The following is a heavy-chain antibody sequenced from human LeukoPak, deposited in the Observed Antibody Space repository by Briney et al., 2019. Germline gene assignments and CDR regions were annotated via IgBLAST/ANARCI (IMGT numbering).Heavy chain of an antibody. V-gene: IGHV1-2*02. CDR1: GYTFTGYY. J-gene: IGHJ6*02. CDR2: INPNSGGT. CDR3: ARDPYDGSGRRYGMDV. Sequence: ASVQVSCKASGYTFTGYYMHWVRQAPGQGLEWMGWINPNSGGTNYAQKFQGRVTMTTDTSISTAYLELSRLRSDDTAVYYCARDPYDGSGRRYGMDVWGQGTTVTVSS. D-gene: IGHD3-10*01.